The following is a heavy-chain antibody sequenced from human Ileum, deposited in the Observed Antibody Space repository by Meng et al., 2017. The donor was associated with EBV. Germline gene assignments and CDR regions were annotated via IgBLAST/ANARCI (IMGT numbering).Heavy chain of an antibody. J-gene: IGHJ4*02. Sequence: QVQPQGAGPGRVKPSWTLSLTAPVSGDSISSNRWWGWVRQPPTKGPEWIGEIFHVGTGNYNPSLKSRVTISMDTSKNQISLGLTSVTAADTAVYYCAARVGGSYSGFDLWGQGTLVTVSS. CDR1: GDSISSNRW. D-gene: IGHD1-26*01. V-gene: IGHV4-4*02. CDR3: AARVGGSYSGFDL. CDR2: IFHVGTG.